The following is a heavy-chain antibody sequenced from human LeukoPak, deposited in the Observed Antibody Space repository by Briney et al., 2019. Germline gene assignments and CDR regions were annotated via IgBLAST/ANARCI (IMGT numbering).Heavy chain of an antibody. V-gene: IGHV4-39*01. CDR2: IYYSGST. D-gene: IGHD3-16*01. CDR3: ARHEGGWFDP. Sequence: SETLSLTCTVSGGSISSSSYYWGWIRQPPGKGLEWIGSIYYSGSTYYNPSLKSRVTISVDTSENQFSLKLSSVTAADTAVYNCARHEGGWFDPWGQGTLVTVSS. CDR1: GGSISSSSYY. J-gene: IGHJ5*02.